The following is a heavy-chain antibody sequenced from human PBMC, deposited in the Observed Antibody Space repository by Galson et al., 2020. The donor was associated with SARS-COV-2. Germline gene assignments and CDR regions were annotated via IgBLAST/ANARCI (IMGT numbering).Heavy chain of an antibody. Sequence: SQTLSLTCTVPGGSISSYYWSWIRQPAGKGLEWIGRIYTSGSTNYNPSLTSRVTMSVDTSKNQFSLKLSSVTAADTAVYYCATSPGGYCSGGSCYAYWYFDLWGRGTLVTVSS. CDR2: IYTSGST. V-gene: IGHV4-4*07. D-gene: IGHD2-15*01. CDR3: ATSPGGYCSGGSCYAYWYFDL. J-gene: IGHJ2*01. CDR1: GGSISSYY.